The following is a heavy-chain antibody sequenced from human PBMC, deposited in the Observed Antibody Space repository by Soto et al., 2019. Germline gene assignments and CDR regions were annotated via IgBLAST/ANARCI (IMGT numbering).Heavy chain of an antibody. Sequence: EVQLVESGGGLVQPGGSPRLSCEASGFTFTSYWMSWVRQAPGKGLEWVANIKQDGTSKYYADSVKGRFTVSRDNAKSSLHLQMDSLRDDDTAVYRCARLRFILTERDFDSWGQGTLVTVSS. J-gene: IGHJ4*02. CDR3: ARLRFILTERDFDS. CDR1: GFTFTSYW. D-gene: IGHD3-16*01. V-gene: IGHV3-7*05. CDR2: IKQDGTSK.